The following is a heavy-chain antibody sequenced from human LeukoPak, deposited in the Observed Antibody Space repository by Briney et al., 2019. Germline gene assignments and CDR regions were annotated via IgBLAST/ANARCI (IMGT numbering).Heavy chain of an antibody. J-gene: IGHJ5*02. CDR1: GGSISSSTSYY. V-gene: IGHV4-39*01. CDR3: ARYYFSRGHSRGWFDP. CDR2: IFYSGSA. D-gene: IGHD3-22*01. Sequence: SETLSLTSTVSGGSISSSTSYYWGWIRQPPGKGLEWIGSIFYSGSAYYNTSLKSRVTISVDMSKNQVSLKLSSVTAADTAVYYCARYYFSRGHSRGWFDPWGQGTLVTVSS.